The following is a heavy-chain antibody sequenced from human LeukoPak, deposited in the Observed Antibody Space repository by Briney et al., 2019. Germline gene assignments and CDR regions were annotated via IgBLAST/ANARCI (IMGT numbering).Heavy chain of an antibody. Sequence: PGGSLRLSCAAPGFTFSSYGMHWVRQAPGKGLEWVAFIRYDGSNKYYADSVKGRFTISRDNSKNTLYLQMNSLRPEDTAVYYCAKDSKRWKTYYYEAGSYYFDCWGQGTRVTVSS. CDR2: IRYDGSNK. V-gene: IGHV3-30*02. D-gene: IGHD3-10*01. J-gene: IGHJ4*02. CDR3: AKDSKRWKTYYYEAGSYYFDC. CDR1: GFTFSSYG.